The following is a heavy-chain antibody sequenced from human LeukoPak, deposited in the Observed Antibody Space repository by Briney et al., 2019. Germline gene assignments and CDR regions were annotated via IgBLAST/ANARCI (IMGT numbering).Heavy chain of an antibody. V-gene: IGHV3-7*01. Sequence: GGSLRLSCAASGFTFSSYWMSWVRQAPGTGLEWVANIKQDGSEKYYVDSVKGRFTISRDNAKNSLYLQMNGLRAEDTAVYYCAREVGGFWFDPWGQGTLVTVSS. J-gene: IGHJ5*02. D-gene: IGHD1-26*01. CDR3: AREVGGFWFDP. CDR2: IKQDGSEK. CDR1: GFTFSSYW.